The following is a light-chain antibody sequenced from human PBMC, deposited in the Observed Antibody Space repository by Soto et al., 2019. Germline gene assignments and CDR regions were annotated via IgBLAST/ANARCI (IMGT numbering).Light chain of an antibody. CDR3: SSYTSSRTDV. CDR2: EVS. J-gene: IGLJ1*01. Sequence: QSALTQPASVSGSPGQSITISCTGTSSDVGGYNYVSWYQQHPGKAPKLMIYEVSNRPLGVSNRFSGSKSGNTASLTISGLQAEDEAEYYCSSYTSSRTDVFGTGTKLTVL. V-gene: IGLV2-14*01. CDR1: SSDVGGYNY.